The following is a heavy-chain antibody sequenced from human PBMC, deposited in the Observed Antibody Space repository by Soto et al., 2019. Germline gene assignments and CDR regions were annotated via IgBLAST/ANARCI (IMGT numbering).Heavy chain of an antibody. V-gene: IGHV3-11*06. D-gene: IGHD6-25*01. CDR1: GFTFSDSS. Sequence: QVQLVESGGGLVRPGESLRLSCAASGFTFSDSSMHWIRQAPGKGLEWVSYISSGTSYTNYADSVKGRFTISRDNAKNSLFLHMNSLRAEDTAVYYCARSVVSSARFDPWGQGTLVTVSS. CDR3: ARSVVSSARFDP. CDR2: ISSGTSYT. J-gene: IGHJ5*02.